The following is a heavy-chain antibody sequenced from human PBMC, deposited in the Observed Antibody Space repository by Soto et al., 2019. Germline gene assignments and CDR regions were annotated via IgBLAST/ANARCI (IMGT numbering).Heavy chain of an antibody. J-gene: IGHJ4*02. Sequence: QIQLVQSGAEVKKPGASVKVSCKASGYTFSSYHITWVRQAPGQGLGWMGWISAYNGNTNYAQNLQGRVTMTTDPSTSTAYMELRSLRSDDTAVYYCARDLPPVDYWGQGTLVTVSS. CDR3: ARDLPPVDY. CDR2: ISAYNGNT. V-gene: IGHV1-18*01. CDR1: GYTFSSYH.